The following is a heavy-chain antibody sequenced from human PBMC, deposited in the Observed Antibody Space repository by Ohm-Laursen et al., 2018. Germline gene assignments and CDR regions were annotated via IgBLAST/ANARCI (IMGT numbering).Heavy chain of an antibody. Sequence: ETLSLTCAVNGESSSGYFWNWIRQPPGKGLEWIGEINQSGSTKYNPSLKRRVTLSADSSNSQFSLRLTSVTAADTATYYCARGSGFFKLDVWGQGTTVTVPS. CDR3: ARGSGFFKLDV. D-gene: IGHD6-19*01. CDR1: GESSSGYF. J-gene: IGHJ6*02. CDR2: INQSGST. V-gene: IGHV4-34*01.